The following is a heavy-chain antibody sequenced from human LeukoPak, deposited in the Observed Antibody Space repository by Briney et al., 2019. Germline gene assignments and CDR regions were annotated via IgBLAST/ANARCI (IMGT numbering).Heavy chain of an antibody. CDR2: INHSGST. D-gene: IGHD6-19*01. CDR3: ARDSSGWYGAPY. V-gene: IGHV4-34*01. CDR1: GGSFSGYY. J-gene: IGHJ4*02. Sequence: SETLSPTCAVYGGSFSGYYWSWIRQPPGKGLEWIGEINHSGSTNYNPSLKSRVTTSVDTSKNQFSLKLSSVTAADTAVYYCARDSSGWYGAPYWGQGTLVTVSS.